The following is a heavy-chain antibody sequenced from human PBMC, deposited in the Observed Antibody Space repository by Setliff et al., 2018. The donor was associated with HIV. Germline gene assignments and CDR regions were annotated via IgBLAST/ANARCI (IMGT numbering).Heavy chain of an antibody. CDR3: ARDGIAVAGNLPFDY. CDR2: INPNSGGT. J-gene: IGHJ4*01. V-gene: IGHV1-2*04. Sequence: GASVKVSCKASGYTFTGYYVHWVRQAPGQGLEWMGWINPNSGGTNYAQKFQGWVTMTRDTSITTAYMELSRLRSDDTAVYYCARDGIAVAGNLPFDYWGHGTLVTVSS. D-gene: IGHD6-19*01. CDR1: GYTFTGYY.